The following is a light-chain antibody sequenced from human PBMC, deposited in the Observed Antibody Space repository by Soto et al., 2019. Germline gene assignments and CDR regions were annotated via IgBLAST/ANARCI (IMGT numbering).Light chain of an antibody. J-gene: IGLJ1*01. CDR1: ISDVSGYNF. Sequence: QSALTQPASVSGSPGQSITISCTGTISDVSGYNFVSWYQQYPGKAPKLMIYDVSNRPSGVSNRFSGSKSGNTASLTISGLQAEDEADYYCSSYTSSNTYVFGAGTKATVL. CDR2: DVS. V-gene: IGLV2-14*03. CDR3: SSYTSSNTYV.